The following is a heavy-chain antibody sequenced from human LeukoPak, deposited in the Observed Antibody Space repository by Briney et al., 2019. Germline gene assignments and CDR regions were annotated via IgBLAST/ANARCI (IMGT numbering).Heavy chain of an antibody. CDR3: AGAIAAAGTWYYYYYMDV. CDR2: IYYSGST. J-gene: IGHJ6*03. V-gene: IGHV4-59*01. D-gene: IGHD6-13*01. CDR1: GGSISSYH. Sequence: TSETLSLTCTVSGGSISSYHWSWIRQPPGKGLEWIGYIYYSGSTNYNPSLKSRVTISVDTSKNQFSLKLSSVTAADTAVYYCAGAIAAAGTWYYYYYMDVWGKGTTVTVSS.